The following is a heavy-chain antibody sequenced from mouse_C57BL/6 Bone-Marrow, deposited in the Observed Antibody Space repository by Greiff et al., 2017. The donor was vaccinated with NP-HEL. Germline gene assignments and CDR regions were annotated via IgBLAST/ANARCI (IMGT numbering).Heavy chain of an antibody. D-gene: IGHD1-1*01. CDR2: IDPANGDT. Sequence: EVQLQQSGAELVRPGASVKLSCTVSGFNIKDDYMHWVKQRPEQGLEWIGWIDPANGDTEYASKFQGKATITADTSSNTAYLQRSSLTSEDTAVYYCTTGGSSPYAMDYWGQGTSVTVSS. J-gene: IGHJ4*01. V-gene: IGHV14-4*01. CDR3: TTGGSSPYAMDY. CDR1: GFNIKDDY.